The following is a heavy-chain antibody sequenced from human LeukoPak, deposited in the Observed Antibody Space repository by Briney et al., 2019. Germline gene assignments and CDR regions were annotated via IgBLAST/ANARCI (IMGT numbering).Heavy chain of an antibody. D-gene: IGHD6-6*01. CDR2: ISAYNGNT. Sequence: ASVKVSCKASGYTFTSYGISWVRQAPGQGLEWMGRISAYNGNTNYAQKLQGRVTMTTDTSTSTAYMELRSLRSDDTAVYYCARDQRSYYYYGMDVWGQGTTVTVSS. CDR3: ARDQRSYYYYGMDV. J-gene: IGHJ6*02. V-gene: IGHV1-18*01. CDR1: GYTFTSYG.